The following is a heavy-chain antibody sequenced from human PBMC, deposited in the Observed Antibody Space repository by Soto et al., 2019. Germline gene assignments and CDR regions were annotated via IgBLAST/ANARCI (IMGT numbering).Heavy chain of an antibody. Sequence: EVQLLESGGGLVQPGGSLRLSCAASGFTFSSYAMSWVRQAPGKGLEWVSAISGSGGSIYYADSVKGRFTISRDNSKNTLYLQMNSLRAEDTAVYYCAKLLWFGERDYYYYMDVWGKGTTVTVSS. V-gene: IGHV3-23*01. CDR3: AKLLWFGERDYYYYMDV. J-gene: IGHJ6*03. CDR2: ISGSGGSI. CDR1: GFTFSSYA. D-gene: IGHD3-10*01.